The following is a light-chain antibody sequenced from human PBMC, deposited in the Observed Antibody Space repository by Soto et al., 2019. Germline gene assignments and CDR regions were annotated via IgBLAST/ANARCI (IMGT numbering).Light chain of an antibody. Sequence: QSALTQPASVSGSPGQSITISCTGTSSDVGGYNYVSWYQQHPGKAPKLMIHDVNKRPSGISDRFSGSKSGNTASLTISGLRSADEADYYCSSYTSTSKVLFGGGTKLTVL. CDR2: DVN. CDR3: SSYTSTSKVL. J-gene: IGLJ2*01. V-gene: IGLV2-14*03. CDR1: SSDVGGYNY.